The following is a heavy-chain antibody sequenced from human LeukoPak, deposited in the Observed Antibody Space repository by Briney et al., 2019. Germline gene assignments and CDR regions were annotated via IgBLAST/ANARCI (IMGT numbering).Heavy chain of an antibody. D-gene: IGHD6-6*01. V-gene: IGHV3-7*01. CDR3: ARRGYSSSPEVYYYYYMDV. Sequence: PGGSLRLSCAASGFSFSNYWMSWVRQAPGKGLEWVANIKQDGSEKYYLDSVKGRFSISRDNAKNSLYLQMNSLRAEDTAVDYCARRGYSSSPEVYYYYYMDVWGKGTTVTVSS. CDR2: IKQDGSEK. CDR1: GFSFSNYW. J-gene: IGHJ6*03.